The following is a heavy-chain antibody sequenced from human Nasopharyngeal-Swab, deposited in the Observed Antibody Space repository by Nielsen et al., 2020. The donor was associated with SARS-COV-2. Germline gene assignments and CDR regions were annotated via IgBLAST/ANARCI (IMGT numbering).Heavy chain of an antibody. J-gene: IGHJ6*02. CDR3: ARESIAAAGPGMDV. CDR2: IKSDGSST. V-gene: IGHV3-74*01. Sequence: GGSLRLSCAASGFIFSSYWMHWVRQAPGKGLVWVSRIKSDGSSTSYADSVKGRFTISRDNAKNTLLLQMNSLRAEDTAVYYCARESIAAAGPGMDVWGQGTTVTVSS. CDR1: GFIFSSYW. D-gene: IGHD6-13*01.